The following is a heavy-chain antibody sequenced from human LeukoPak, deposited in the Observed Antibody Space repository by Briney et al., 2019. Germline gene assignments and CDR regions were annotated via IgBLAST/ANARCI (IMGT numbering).Heavy chain of an antibody. CDR2: ISSTGAYI. J-gene: IGHJ3*02. D-gene: IGHD6-6*01. Sequence: GGSLRLSCATSGFIFSSDSMIWVRQAPGKGLEWVSSISSTGAYIYYADSVKGRFTISRDNAKNSLYLQMNSLRAEDTAVYYCARDLRLGYSSSSENAAGDAFDIWGQGTMVTVSS. V-gene: IGHV3-21*01. CDR1: GFIFSSDS. CDR3: ARDLRLGYSSSSENAAGDAFDI.